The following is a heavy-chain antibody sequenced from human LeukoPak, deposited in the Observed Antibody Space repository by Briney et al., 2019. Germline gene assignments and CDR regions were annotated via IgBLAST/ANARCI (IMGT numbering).Heavy chain of an antibody. Sequence: GGSQRLSCAASGLTFSSYSLNWVRQAPGKGLEWVSFISSSSITIYYADSVKGRFAISRDNAKTSLYLQMNSLRAEDTAVYYCARRRDFIDYWGQGTLVTVSS. CDR1: GLTFSSYS. CDR2: ISSSSITI. D-gene: IGHD3/OR15-3a*01. V-gene: IGHV3-48*04. CDR3: ARRRDFIDY. J-gene: IGHJ4*02.